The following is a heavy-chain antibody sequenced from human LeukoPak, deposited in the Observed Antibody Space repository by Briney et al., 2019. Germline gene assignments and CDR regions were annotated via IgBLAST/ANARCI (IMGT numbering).Heavy chain of an antibody. J-gene: IGHJ3*02. CDR3: ARLGFAFDI. Sequence: GGSLRLSCEASGITFSSYEMNWVRQAPGEGLEWVSYISGSESSIYYADSVKGRFTISRDNAKNSLYLQMNNLRAEDAAVYYCARLGFAFDIWGQGTMATVSS. CDR1: GITFSSYE. D-gene: IGHD3-16*01. CDR2: ISGSESSI. V-gene: IGHV3-48*03.